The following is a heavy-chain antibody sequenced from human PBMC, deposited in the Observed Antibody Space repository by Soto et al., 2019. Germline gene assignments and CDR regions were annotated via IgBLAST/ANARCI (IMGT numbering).Heavy chain of an antibody. J-gene: IGHJ6*02. CDR1: VGSISSYY. V-gene: IGHV4-30-4*01. D-gene: IGHD6-6*01. Sequence: SETLSLTCTVSVGSISSYYWSWIRQPPGKCLEWIGYIYYSGSTYXXPSLKSRVXISVDASKNQLXLKLSXVTSAGTAVYYCARASPVVTDVWRQGTTVTVSS. CDR3: ARASPVVTDV. CDR2: IYYSGST.